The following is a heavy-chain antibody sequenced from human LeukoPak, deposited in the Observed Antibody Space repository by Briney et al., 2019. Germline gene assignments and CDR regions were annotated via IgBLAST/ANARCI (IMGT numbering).Heavy chain of an antibody. CDR3: ATGSLGMTTVTTWLDY. V-gene: IGHV3-53*04. CDR2: IYSGGST. CDR1: GFTVSSNY. Sequence: PGGSLRLSCAASGFTVSSNYMSWVRQAPGKGLGWVSVIYSGGSTYYADSVKGRFTISRHNSKNTLYLQMNSLRAEDTAVYYCATGSLGMTTVTTWLDYWGQGTLVTVSS. D-gene: IGHD4-17*01. J-gene: IGHJ4*02.